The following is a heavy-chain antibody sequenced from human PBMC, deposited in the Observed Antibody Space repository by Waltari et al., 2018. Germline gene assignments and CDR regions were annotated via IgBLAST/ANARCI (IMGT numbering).Heavy chain of an antibody. CDR1: GGSISSSNW. V-gene: IGHV4-4*02. CDR3: AREDYGDYGDTNPHFDY. J-gene: IGHJ4*02. D-gene: IGHD4-17*01. CDR2: IYHSGST. Sequence: QVQLQESGPGLVKPSGTLSLTCAVSGGSISSSNWWSWVSQPPGKGLEWIGEIYHSGSTNYNPSLKSRVTISVDKSKNQFSLKLSSVTAADTAVYYCAREDYGDYGDTNPHFDYWGQGTLVTVSS.